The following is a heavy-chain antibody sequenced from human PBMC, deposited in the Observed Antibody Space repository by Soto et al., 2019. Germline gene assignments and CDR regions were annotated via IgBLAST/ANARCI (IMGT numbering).Heavy chain of an antibody. CDR3: ARGVAGAVGNYYYYYMDV. D-gene: IGHD6-19*01. CDR1: GYTFRNFG. CDR2: ISAYNANA. V-gene: IGHV1-18*01. Sequence: GASVKVSCKASGYTFRNFGISWVRQAPGQGLEWMGWISAYNANANYAQKFQGRVTMTRNTSISTAYMELSSLRSEDTAVYYCARGVAGAVGNYYYYYMDVWGKGTTVTVSS. J-gene: IGHJ6*03.